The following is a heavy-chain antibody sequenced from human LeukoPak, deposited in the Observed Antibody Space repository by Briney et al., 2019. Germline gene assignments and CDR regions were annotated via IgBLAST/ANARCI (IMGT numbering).Heavy chain of an antibody. J-gene: IGHJ4*02. CDR2: INHSGST. CDR3: ARADITYSSSWPHTRFFSY. V-gene: IGHV4-34*01. D-gene: IGHD6-13*01. CDR1: GGSFSGYY. Sequence: PSETLSLTCAVYGGSFSGYYWSWIRQPPGKGLEWIGEINHSGSTNYNPSLKSRVTISVDTSKNQFSLQLNSVTPEDTAVYYCARADITYSSSWPHTRFFSYWGQGTLVTVSS.